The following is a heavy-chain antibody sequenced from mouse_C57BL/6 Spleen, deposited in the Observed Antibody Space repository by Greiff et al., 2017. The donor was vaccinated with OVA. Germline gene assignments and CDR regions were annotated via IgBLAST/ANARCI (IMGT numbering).Heavy chain of an antibody. V-gene: IGHV1-50*01. CDR1: GYTFTSYW. CDR3: ARRTAQAFAY. CDR2: IDPSDSYT. D-gene: IGHD3-2*02. J-gene: IGHJ3*01. Sequence: QVQLKQPGAELVKPGASVKLSCKASGYTFTSYWLQWVKQRPGQGLAWIGEIDPSDSYTNYNQKFKGKATLTVDTSSSTAYMQLSSLTSEDSAVYYCARRTAQAFAYWGQGTLVTVSA.